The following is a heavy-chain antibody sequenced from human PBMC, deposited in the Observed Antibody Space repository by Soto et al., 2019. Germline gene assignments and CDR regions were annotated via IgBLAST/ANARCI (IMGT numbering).Heavy chain of an antibody. J-gene: IGHJ4*02. CDR1: GFTFADYA. D-gene: IGHD2-2*01. V-gene: IGHV3-23*01. CDR2: ISGSGTNT. CDR3: AKRGPLGFCASSSCYAFDY. Sequence: EVQLLESGGRLVQPGGSLRLSCAASGFTFADYAMTWVRQAPGKGLEWVSSISGSGTNTYYADSVRGRFTVSRDNSENTLSLQMNSLRVEDTAIYYCAKRGPLGFCASSSCYAFDYWGPGALVTISS.